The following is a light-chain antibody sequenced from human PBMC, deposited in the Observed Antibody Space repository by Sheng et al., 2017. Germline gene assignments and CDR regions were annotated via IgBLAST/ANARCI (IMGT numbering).Light chain of an antibody. J-gene: IGKJ2*03. Sequence: EIVMTQSPDTLSVSPGERATLSCRANQSVRSNLAWYQLKRGQAPRLLIYGASTRASGLPARFSGSGSGTDFTLTISSLQFEDSAVYYCHQYDSWPQSFGQGTKLEI. CDR3: HQYDSWPQS. CDR1: QSVRSN. V-gene: IGKV3-15*01. CDR2: GAS.